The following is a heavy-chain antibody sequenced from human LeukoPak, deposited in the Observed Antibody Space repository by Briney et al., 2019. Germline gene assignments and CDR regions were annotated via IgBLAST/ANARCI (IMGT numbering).Heavy chain of an antibody. J-gene: IGHJ4*02. V-gene: IGHV1-2*02. CDR2: INPNSGGT. CDR3: ARIRGGSNYHFDF. D-gene: IGHD1-26*01. CDR1: GYTFTGYY. Sequence: ASVKVSCKASGYTFTGYYMHWVRQAPGQGLEWMGWINPNSGGTNYAQKFQGRVTMTRDTSISTAYMELSRLTSDDTAVYYCARIRGGSNYHFDFWGQGTLVTVSS.